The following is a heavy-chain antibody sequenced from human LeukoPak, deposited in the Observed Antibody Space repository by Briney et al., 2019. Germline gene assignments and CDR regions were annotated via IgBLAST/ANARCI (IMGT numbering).Heavy chain of an antibody. CDR3: ARVVRGDSGYDGGGSFDY. CDR2: IYYSGST. V-gene: IGHV4-31*03. CDR1: GGSISSGGNY. Sequence: PSQTLSLTCTVSGGSISSGGNYWSWIRQHPGKGLEWIGYIYYSGSTYYNPSLKSRVTISVDTSKNQFSLKLSSVTAADTAVYYCARVVRGDSGYDGGGSFDYWGQGTLVTVSS. J-gene: IGHJ4*02. D-gene: IGHD5-12*01.